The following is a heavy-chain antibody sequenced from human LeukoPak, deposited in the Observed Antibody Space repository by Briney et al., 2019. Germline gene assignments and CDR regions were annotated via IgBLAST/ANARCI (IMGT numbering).Heavy chain of an antibody. V-gene: IGHV4-34*01. CDR1: GGSFSGYY. J-gene: IGHJ4*02. D-gene: IGHD6-6*01. Sequence: ASETLSLTCAVYGGSFSGYYWSWIRQPPGKGLEWIGEINHSGSTNYNPSLKSRVTISVDTSKNQFSLKLSSVTAADTAVYYCARRIAARPGRFDYWGQGTLVTVSS. CDR2: INHSGST. CDR3: ARRIAARPGRFDY.